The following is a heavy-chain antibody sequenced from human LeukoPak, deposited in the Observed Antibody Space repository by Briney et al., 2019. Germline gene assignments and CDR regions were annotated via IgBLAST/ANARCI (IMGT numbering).Heavy chain of an antibody. J-gene: IGHJ4*02. V-gene: IGHV3-49*04. Sequence: SGGSLRLSCTASGFTFGDYAMSWVRQAPGKGLEWVGFIRSKAYGGTTEYAASVKGRFTISRDDSKSIAYLQMNSLKTEDTAVYYCTTELLGRGYRKHTIDYWGQGTLVTVSS. CDR1: GFTFGDYA. D-gene: IGHD5-12*01. CDR2: IRSKAYGGTT. CDR3: TTELLGRGYRKHTIDY.